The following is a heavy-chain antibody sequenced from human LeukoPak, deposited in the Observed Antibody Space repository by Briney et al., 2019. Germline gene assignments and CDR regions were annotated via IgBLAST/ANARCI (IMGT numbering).Heavy chain of an antibody. J-gene: IGHJ6*02. CDR1: GFTFRNYA. V-gene: IGHV3-23*01. Sequence: GGSLLLSCAASGFTFRNYAMAWVRPAPGKGLECVSAISGSGDSVRHADSVKGRFTISRDNSKNTLYLQMDNLRAEDTALYYCARDFWATNYYYGMDVWGQGTTVTVS. D-gene: IGHD3-3*01. CDR2: ISGSGDSV. CDR3: ARDFWATNYYYGMDV.